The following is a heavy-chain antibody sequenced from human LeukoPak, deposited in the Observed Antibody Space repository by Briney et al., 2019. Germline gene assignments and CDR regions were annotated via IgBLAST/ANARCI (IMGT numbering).Heavy chain of an antibody. Sequence: GGSLRLSCAASGFTFSSYSMNWVRQAPGKGLEWVSSISSSSSYIYYADSVKGRFTISRDKAKNSLDLQMNSLRAEDTAVYYCARVLSDYYFDLFDYWGQGTLVTVSS. CDR2: ISSSSSYI. CDR3: ARVLSDYYFDLFDY. CDR1: GFTFSSYS. D-gene: IGHD3-22*01. V-gene: IGHV3-21*01. J-gene: IGHJ4*02.